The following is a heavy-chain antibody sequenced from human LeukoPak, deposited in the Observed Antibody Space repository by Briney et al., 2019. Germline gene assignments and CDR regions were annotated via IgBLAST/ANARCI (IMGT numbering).Heavy chain of an antibody. J-gene: IGHJ4*02. D-gene: IGHD2-15*01. V-gene: IGHV4-39*01. CDR3: ARHCSGGSCYDY. CDR1: VGSISSTSYY. CDR2: INYSGST. Sequence: SETLSVTCTLPVGSISSTSYYWGWIRQPRGKGLGWIGSINYSGSTYYNPSLNSRGTISVDTYKNQFSLRLRSVTAADTAVYFCARHCSGGSCYDYWGQGTLVTVSS.